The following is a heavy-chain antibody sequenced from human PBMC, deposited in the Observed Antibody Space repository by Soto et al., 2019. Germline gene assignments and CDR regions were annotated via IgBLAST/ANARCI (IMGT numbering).Heavy chain of an antibody. V-gene: IGHV4-34*01. CDR2: INHSGRT. Sequence: QVQLQQWGAGLLKPSETLSLTCAVYGGSFSGYYWSWIRQPPGKGLEWIGEINHSGRTNSNPSLKRRVTISVDTSKNQFSLKLSSVTAADTAVYYCARRPGITSARRTRFDYWGQGTLVTVSS. CDR1: GGSFSGYY. D-gene: IGHD6-25*01. J-gene: IGHJ4*02. CDR3: ARRPGITSARRTRFDY.